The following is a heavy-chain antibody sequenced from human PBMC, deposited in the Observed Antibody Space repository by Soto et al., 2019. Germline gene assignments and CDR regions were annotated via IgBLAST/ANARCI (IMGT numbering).Heavy chain of an antibody. CDR2: INPNSGGT. D-gene: IGHD1-20*01. Sequence: GASVKVSCKASGYTFTGYYMHWVRQAPGQGLEWMGWINPNSGGTNYAQKFQGWVTMTRDTSISTAYMELSRLRSDDTAVYYCARDIMPNRHTGIYYGMDVWGQGTTVTVSS. V-gene: IGHV1-2*04. J-gene: IGHJ6*02. CDR1: GYTFTGYY. CDR3: ARDIMPNRHTGIYYGMDV.